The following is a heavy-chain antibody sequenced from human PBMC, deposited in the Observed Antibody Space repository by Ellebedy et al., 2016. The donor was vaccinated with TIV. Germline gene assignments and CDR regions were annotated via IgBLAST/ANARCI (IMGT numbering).Heavy chain of an antibody. CDR1: GGSIRSDGFS. Sequence: SETLSLXXAVSGGSIRSDGFSWNWIRQPPGKGLEWIGYIYDSGSTSYNPSLKGRVAMSIDTSQNQFSLKLTSVTAADTAVYYCAGLGLGYYDSSGLYYGDYWGQGTQVTVSS. CDR3: AGLGLGYYDSSGLYYGDY. V-gene: IGHV4-30-2*01. J-gene: IGHJ4*02. CDR2: IYDSGST. D-gene: IGHD3-22*01.